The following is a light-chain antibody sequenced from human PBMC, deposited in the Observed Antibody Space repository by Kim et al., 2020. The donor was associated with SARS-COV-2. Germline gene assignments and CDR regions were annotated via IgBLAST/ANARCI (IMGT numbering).Light chain of an antibody. CDR3: QQRYNWPLT. V-gene: IGKV3-11*01. CDR1: QSVGNS. J-gene: IGKJ4*01. Sequence: LVPGERATLSCRASQSVGNSLAWFQQKPGQAPRLLIFETSNRATGIPARFSGSGSGTGFTLTISSLEPEDFAVYYCQQRYNWPLTFGGGTKVDIK. CDR2: ETS.